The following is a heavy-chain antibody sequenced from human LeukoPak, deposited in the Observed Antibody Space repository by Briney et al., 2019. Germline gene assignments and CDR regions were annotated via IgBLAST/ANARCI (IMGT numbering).Heavy chain of an antibody. Sequence: GGSLRLSCAASGFTFSSYAMSWVRQAPGKGLEWVSAISGSGGSTYYADSVKGRFTISRDNSKNTLYLQMNSLRAEDTAVYYCATNEGQSYGVDYWGQGTLVTVSS. J-gene: IGHJ4*02. V-gene: IGHV3-23*01. D-gene: IGHD1-1*01. CDR1: GFTFSSYA. CDR3: ATNEGQSYGVDY. CDR2: ISGSGGST.